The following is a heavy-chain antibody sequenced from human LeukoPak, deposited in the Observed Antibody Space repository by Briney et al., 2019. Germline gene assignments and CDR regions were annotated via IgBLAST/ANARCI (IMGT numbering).Heavy chain of an antibody. CDR1: GFTFSSYG. J-gene: IGHJ4*02. CDR3: AKAPNHYYYDSSGYLSY. V-gene: IGHV3-23*01. D-gene: IGHD3-22*01. Sequence: GGSLRLSCAASGFTFSSYGMSWVRQAPGEGLEWVSGISGSGSSTHYADSEKGRLTISRDNSKNTLYLQMNSLRAEDTAVYYCAKAPNHYYYDSSGYLSYWGQGTLVTVSS. CDR2: ISGSGSST.